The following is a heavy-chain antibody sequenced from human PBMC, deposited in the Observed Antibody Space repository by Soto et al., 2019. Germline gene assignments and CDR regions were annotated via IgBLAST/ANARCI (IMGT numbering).Heavy chain of an antibody. CDR1: GGTFSSHT. Sequence: QDQLVQSGAEVKKPGSSVKVSCKASGGTFSSHTFSWVRQAPGQGLEWMGRIIPALGPATYAQKFQGRVTITAAESASTVYMELISLRSADTAVYYCARHDFGASWYFDLWGRGTLVTVSS. D-gene: IGHD4-17*01. V-gene: IGHV1-69*08. CDR2: IIPALGPA. CDR3: ARHDFGASWYFDL. J-gene: IGHJ2*01.